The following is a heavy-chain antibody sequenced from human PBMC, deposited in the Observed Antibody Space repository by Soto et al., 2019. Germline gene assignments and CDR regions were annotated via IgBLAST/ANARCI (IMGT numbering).Heavy chain of an antibody. CDR1: GYSFTSYW. J-gene: IGHJ5*02. V-gene: IGHV5-51*01. D-gene: IGHD7-27*01. Sequence: PGESLKISCKGSGYSFTSYWISWVRQMPGKGLDWMWIIFPGDSDTSYRPSFQGQVTISADKSISTAYLQWSSLKASDTAMYYCARTRGDPGTPQNWFDPWGQGTLVTVSS. CDR3: ARTRGDPGTPQNWFDP. CDR2: IFPGDSDT.